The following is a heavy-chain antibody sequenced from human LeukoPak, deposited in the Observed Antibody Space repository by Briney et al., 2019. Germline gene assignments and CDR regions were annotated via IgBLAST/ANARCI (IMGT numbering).Heavy chain of an antibody. D-gene: IGHD3-10*01. CDR3: ARIRGAFDM. Sequence: GGSLRLSCAASGLTFTTYWMTWVRQAPGKGLEWVTNIHQGGSEKYYADSVRGRFSISRDNAKNSVFLQMNSLRAEDTAVYYCARIRGAFDMWGQGTMVTVSS. V-gene: IGHV3-7*05. J-gene: IGHJ3*02. CDR2: IHQGGSEK. CDR1: GLTFTTYW.